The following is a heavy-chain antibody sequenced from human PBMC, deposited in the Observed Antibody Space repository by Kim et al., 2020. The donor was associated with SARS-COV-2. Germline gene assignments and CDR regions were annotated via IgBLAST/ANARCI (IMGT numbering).Heavy chain of an antibody. CDR2: IKQDGSEK. D-gene: IGHD1-26*01. V-gene: IGHV3-7*01. J-gene: IGHJ4*02. CDR1: GFTFSSHW. CDR3: AFGADVLDY. Sequence: GGSLRLSCAASGFTFSSHWMSWVRQAPGKGLEWVANIKQDGSEKYYVDSVKGRCTISRDNAKNSLYLQMNSLRAEDTAVYYCAFGADVLDYWGQGTLVTVSS.